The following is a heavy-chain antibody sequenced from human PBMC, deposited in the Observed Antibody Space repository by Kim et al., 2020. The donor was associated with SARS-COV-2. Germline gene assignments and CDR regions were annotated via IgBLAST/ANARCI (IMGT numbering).Heavy chain of an antibody. D-gene: IGHD3-16*01. CDR2: MYSSGSP. CDR1: VGFIDSYY. CDR3: ARQGLSEFDH. V-gene: IGHV4-59*01. J-gene: IGHJ4*02. Sequence: SETLSLTCTVSVGFIDSYYWSWIRQPPGTGLEWIGSMYSSGSPNYNPSLKSRLTFSLDTSKRQFSLKLTSVTAADTAVYYCARQGLSEFDHWGQGTLVTVS.